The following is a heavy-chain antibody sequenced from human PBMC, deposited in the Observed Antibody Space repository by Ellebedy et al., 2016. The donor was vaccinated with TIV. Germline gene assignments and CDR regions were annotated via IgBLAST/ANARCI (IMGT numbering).Heavy chain of an antibody. CDR1: GGSVSSGSYY. CDR2: IYYSGST. J-gene: IGHJ3*02. V-gene: IGHV4-61*01. Sequence: SETLSLTXTVSGGSVSSGSYYWSWIRQPPGRGLEWIGYIYYSGSTNYNPSLKSRVTISVDTSKNQFSLKLSSVTAADTAVYYCARDRYYYDSSGYSYDAFDIWGQGTMVTVSS. CDR3: ARDRYYYDSSGYSYDAFDI. D-gene: IGHD3-22*01.